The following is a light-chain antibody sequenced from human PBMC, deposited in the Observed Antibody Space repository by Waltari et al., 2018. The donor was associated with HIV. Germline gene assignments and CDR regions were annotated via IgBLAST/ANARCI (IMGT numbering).Light chain of an antibody. V-gene: IGLV1-40*01. Sequence: QSVLTQPPSVSGAPGQRVTISCTGSSSNIGAGYDVHWYQQLPGTAPKLLTHGTSNRPHGVPYRFSGSKSGTSASLAITGLQAEDEADYYCQSYDSSLSGWVFGGGTKLTVL. J-gene: IGLJ3*02. CDR3: QSYDSSLSGWV. CDR1: SSNIGAGYD. CDR2: GTS.